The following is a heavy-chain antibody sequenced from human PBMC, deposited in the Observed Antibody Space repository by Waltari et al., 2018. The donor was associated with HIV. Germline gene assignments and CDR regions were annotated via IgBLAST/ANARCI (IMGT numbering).Heavy chain of an antibody. CDR1: GFSFSSHW. CDR2: IKEDGSET. CDR3: ARDAHYYDFWASGYYYYGMDL. V-gene: IGHV3-7*01. Sequence: EVNLVESGGELVQPGDSLKLSCLASGFSFSSHWLNWVRQAQGKGLEWVANIKEDGSETYYVDSVKGRFNISRDNTKNILYLQMNNLRREDTAVYYCARDAHYYDFWASGYYYYGMDLWGRGTTVSVSS. D-gene: IGHD3-3*01. J-gene: IGHJ6*02.